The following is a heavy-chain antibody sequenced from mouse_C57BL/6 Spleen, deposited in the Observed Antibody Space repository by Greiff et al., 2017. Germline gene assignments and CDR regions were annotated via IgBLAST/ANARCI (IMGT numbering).Heavy chain of an antibody. CDR3: ARGGITTVVARVYFDY. V-gene: IGHV1-52*01. CDR2: IDPSDSET. Sequence: VQLQQSGAELVRPGSSVKLSCKASGYTFTSYWMHWVKQRPIQGLEWIGNIDPSDSETHYNQKFKDKATLTVDKSSSTAYMQLSSLTSEDSAVYYCARGGITTVVARVYFDYWGQGTTLTVSS. D-gene: IGHD1-1*01. CDR1: GYTFTSYW. J-gene: IGHJ2*01.